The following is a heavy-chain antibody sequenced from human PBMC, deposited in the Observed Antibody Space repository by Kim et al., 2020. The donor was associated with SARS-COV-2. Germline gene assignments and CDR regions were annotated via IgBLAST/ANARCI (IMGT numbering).Heavy chain of an antibody. V-gene: IGHV4-34*01. CDR1: GGSFSGYY. Sequence: SETLSLTCAVYGGSFSGYYWSWIRQPPGKGLEWIGEINHSGSTNYNPSLKCRVTISVDTSKNQFSLKLSSVTAADTAVYYCATKGGVSYDYVWGSYRYNHPYFDYWGQGTLVTVSS. CDR2: INHSGST. CDR3: ATKGGVSYDYVWGSYRYNHPYFDY. D-gene: IGHD3-16*02. J-gene: IGHJ4*02.